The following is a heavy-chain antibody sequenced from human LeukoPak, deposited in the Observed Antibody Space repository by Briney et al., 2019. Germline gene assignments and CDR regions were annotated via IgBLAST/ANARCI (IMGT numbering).Heavy chain of an antibody. CDR2: IDQGGSRL. Sequence: GGSLRLSCAGSRFTFGRYWMSWVRQAPGKGREWVASIDQGGSRLHYLDSVTGRFIISRDDAQNSLFLQMTRLRVDDTAVYYCARLKDDVTKLDYWGQGTLVSVSS. V-gene: IGHV3-7*01. CDR3: ARLKDDVTKLDY. CDR1: RFTFGRYW. D-gene: IGHD2-8*01. J-gene: IGHJ4*02.